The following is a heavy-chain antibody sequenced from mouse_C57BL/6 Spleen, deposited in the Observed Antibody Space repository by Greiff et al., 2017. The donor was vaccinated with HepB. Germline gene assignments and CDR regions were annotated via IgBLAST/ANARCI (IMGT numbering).Heavy chain of an antibody. CDR3: AREGTTVVAPLDY. Sequence: VQLQQSGAELVRPGTSVKVSCKASGYAFTNYLIEWVKQRPGQGLEWIGVINPGSGGTNYNEKFKGKATLTADKSSSTAYMQLSSLTSEDSAVYFCAREGTTVVAPLDYWGQGTTLTVSS. CDR2: INPGSGGT. V-gene: IGHV1-54*01. D-gene: IGHD1-1*01. CDR1: GYAFTNYL. J-gene: IGHJ2*01.